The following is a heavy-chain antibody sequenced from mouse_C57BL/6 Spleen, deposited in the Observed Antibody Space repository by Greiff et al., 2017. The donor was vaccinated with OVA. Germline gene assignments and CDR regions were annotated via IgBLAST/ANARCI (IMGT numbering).Heavy chain of an antibody. V-gene: IGHV5-6*01. D-gene: IGHD2-4*01. CDR2: ISSGGSYT. CDR3: ARPPYDDVPFAY. Sequence: EVQLVESGGDLVKPGGSLKLSCAASGFTFSSYGMSWVRQTPDKRLEWVATISSGGSYTYYPDSVKGRFTLSRDNAKNTLYLQVSSLKSEDTAMYYCARPPYDDVPFAYWGQGTLVTVSA. J-gene: IGHJ3*01. CDR1: GFTFSSYG.